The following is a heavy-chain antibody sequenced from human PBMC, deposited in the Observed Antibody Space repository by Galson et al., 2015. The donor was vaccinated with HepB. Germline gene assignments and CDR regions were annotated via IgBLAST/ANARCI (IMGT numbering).Heavy chain of an antibody. CDR2: VRSKAYGGTT. D-gene: IGHD3-22*01. J-gene: IGHJ4*02. Sequence: SLRLSCAASGFTFGDYAMNWFRQAPGKGLEWVGFVRSKAYGGTTEYAASVKGRFTISRDDSKSIAYLQMNSLKFEDTAVYYCTRESDVYYDIRENDYWGQGTLVTVSS. CDR3: TRESDVYYDIRENDY. CDR1: GFTFGDYA. V-gene: IGHV3-49*03.